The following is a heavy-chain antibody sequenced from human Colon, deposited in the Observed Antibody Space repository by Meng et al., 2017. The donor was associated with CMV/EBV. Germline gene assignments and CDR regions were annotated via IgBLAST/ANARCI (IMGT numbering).Heavy chain of an antibody. Sequence: QPHLQESRPCLVRLSETLSLTCSVSGAPISNFFWSWIRQSAGMRLEWIGRIQSDGNTYYNPSLKSRVTVSQDTSKNQISLRLRSVTAADTAVYYCATGSGDFDHWGQGTLVTVSS. CDR2: IQSDGNT. CDR3: ATGSGDFDH. V-gene: IGHV4-4*07. D-gene: IGHD1-26*01. CDR1: GAPISNFF. J-gene: IGHJ4*02.